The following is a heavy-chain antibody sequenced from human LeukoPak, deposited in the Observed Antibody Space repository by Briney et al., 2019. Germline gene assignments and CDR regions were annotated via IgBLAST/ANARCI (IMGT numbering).Heavy chain of an antibody. V-gene: IGHV3-21*01. CDR1: GFTFSSYS. D-gene: IGHD2-2*01. CDR2: ISSTSSHM. Sequence: GGSLRLSCGASGFTFSSYSMNWVRQAPGKGLEWVSSISSTSSHMYYADSVKGRFTISRDNAKNSLYLQMNSLRAEDTAVYYCATRYCSSTICYAFDYWGQGTLVTVS. CDR3: ATRYCSSTICYAFDY. J-gene: IGHJ4*02.